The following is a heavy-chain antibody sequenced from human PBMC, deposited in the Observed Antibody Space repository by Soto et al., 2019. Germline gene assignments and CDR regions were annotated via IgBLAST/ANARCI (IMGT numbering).Heavy chain of an antibody. D-gene: IGHD3-10*01. CDR2: ISSSGSTI. CDR1: GFTFSDYY. CDR3: ASLYGSGSYFGYYYGMDV. J-gene: IGHJ6*02. Sequence: QVQLVESGGGLVKPGGSLRLSCAASGFTFSDYYMSWIRQAPGKGLEWVSYISSSGSTIYYADSVKGRFTISRDNAKNSLYLHMNSLRAEDTAVYSCASLYGSGSYFGYYYGMDVWGQGTTVTVSS. V-gene: IGHV3-11*01.